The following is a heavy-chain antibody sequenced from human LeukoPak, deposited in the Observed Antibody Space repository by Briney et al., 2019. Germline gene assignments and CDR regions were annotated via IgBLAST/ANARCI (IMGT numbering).Heavy chain of an antibody. D-gene: IGHD6-13*01. CDR3: ARDRGSWYEAFDI. J-gene: IGHJ3*02. V-gene: IGHV1-46*01. CDR1: GYTFTGYY. CDR2: INPSGGST. Sequence: GASVKVSCKASGYTFTGYYMHWVRQAPGQGLEWMGIINPSGGSTSYAQKFQGRVTMTRDMSTSTVYMELSSLRSEDTAVYYCARDRGSWYEAFDIWGQGTMVTVSS.